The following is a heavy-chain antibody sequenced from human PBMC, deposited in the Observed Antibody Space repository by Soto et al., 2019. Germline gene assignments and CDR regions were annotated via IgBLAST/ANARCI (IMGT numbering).Heavy chain of an antibody. V-gene: IGHV1-69*08. J-gene: IGHJ4*02. CDR2: IIPILGIA. D-gene: IGHD6-19*01. Sequence: QVQLVQSGAEVKKPGSSVKVSCKASGGTFSSYTISWVRQAPGQGLEWMGRIIPILGIANYAQKFQGRVTITPYKSTRTAYMELSSLRSEDTAVYYCARDRIAVAGGYYWGQGTLSPSPQ. CDR1: GGTFSSYT. CDR3: ARDRIAVAGGYY.